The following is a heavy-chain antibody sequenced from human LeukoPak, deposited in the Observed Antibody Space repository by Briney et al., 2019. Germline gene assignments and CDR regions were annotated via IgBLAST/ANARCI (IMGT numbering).Heavy chain of an antibody. V-gene: IGHV4-4*09. J-gene: IGHJ5*02. D-gene: IGHD1-7*01. CDR1: GDSISSFY. CDR2: IYINGDT. CDR3: AKTARTFAS. Sequence: SETLSLTFTVSGDSISSFYWSWIRQAPGKGLECIGFIYINGDTSYNPSLKGRATLSLDTSKNQFSLRLTSVTAADTAVYYCAKTARTFASWGPGTLVTVSS.